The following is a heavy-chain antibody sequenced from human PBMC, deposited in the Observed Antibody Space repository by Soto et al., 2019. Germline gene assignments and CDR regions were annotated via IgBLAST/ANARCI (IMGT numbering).Heavy chain of an antibody. D-gene: IGHD3-10*01. Sequence: SETLSLTCAVSGGSISSGGAYYWSWIRQSPGKGLEWIGYIHYSGSTYYNSSLKSQVTMSVDTSKNQFSLKVSSVTAADTAVYYCARSPRGLGNFDYWGQGTLVTVSS. CDR2: IHYSGST. V-gene: IGHV4-30-4*01. CDR3: ARSPRGLGNFDY. J-gene: IGHJ4*02. CDR1: GGSISSGGAYY.